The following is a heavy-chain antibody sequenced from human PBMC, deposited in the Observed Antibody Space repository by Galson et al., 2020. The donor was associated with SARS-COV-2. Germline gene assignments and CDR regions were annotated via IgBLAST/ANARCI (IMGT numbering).Heavy chain of an antibody. CDR1: GFTFSSYS. J-gene: IGHJ6*03. CDR3: ARAPDYYYCYMDV. CDR2: ISSSSSTI. V-gene: IGHV3-48*01. Sequence: GGSLRLSCPASGFTFSSYSMNWVRQAPGKGLEWVSYISSSSSTIYSADPVKGRFTISRDNAKNSLYLQMNSLRAEDTAVYYCARAPDYYYCYMDVWGKGTTVTISS.